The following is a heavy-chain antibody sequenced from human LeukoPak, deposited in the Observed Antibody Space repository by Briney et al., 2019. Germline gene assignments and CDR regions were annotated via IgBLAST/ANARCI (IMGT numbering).Heavy chain of an antibody. CDR2: FDPEDGET. Sequence: ASVKVSCKVSGYTLTELSMHWVRQAPGKGLEWMGGFDPEDGETIYAQKFQGRVTMTEDTSTDTAYMELSSLRSEDTAVYYCARGTTYYYGSGSYQPLDYWGQGTLVTVSS. CDR1: GYTLTELS. V-gene: IGHV1-24*01. D-gene: IGHD3-10*01. J-gene: IGHJ4*02. CDR3: ARGTTYYYGSGSYQPLDY.